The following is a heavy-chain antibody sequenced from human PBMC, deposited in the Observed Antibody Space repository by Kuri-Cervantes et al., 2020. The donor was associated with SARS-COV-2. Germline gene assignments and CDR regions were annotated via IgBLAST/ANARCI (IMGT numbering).Heavy chain of an antibody. V-gene: IGHV4-59*01. Sequence: GSLRLSCAASGFTFSSYAMSWVRQAPGKGLEWIGYVYYSGSTNYNPSLKSRVTISVDTSKNQFSLKLSSVTAADTAVYYCARSPPGSSSPYYFGYWGQGTLVTVSS. CDR1: GFTFSSYA. CDR2: VYYSGST. CDR3: ARSPPGSSSPYYFGY. D-gene: IGHD6-6*01. J-gene: IGHJ4*02.